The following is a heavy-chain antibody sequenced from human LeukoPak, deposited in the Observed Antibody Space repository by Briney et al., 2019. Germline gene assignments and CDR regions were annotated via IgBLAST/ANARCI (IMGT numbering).Heavy chain of an antibody. CDR2: FDLEDGET. CDR1: GYTLTELS. D-gene: IGHD6-6*01. Sequence: GASVKVSCKVSGYTLTELSMHWVRQAPGKGLEWMGGFDLEDGETIYAQKFQGRVTMTEDTSTDTAYMELSSLRSEDTAVYYCATALREYSSSPLDYWGQGTLVTVSS. CDR3: ATALREYSSSPLDY. V-gene: IGHV1-24*01. J-gene: IGHJ4*02.